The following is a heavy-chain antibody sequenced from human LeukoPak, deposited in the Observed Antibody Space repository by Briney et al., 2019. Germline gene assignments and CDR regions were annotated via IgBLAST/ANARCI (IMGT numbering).Heavy chain of an antibody. J-gene: IGHJ4*02. CDR3: ARVPYCSGGSCYLDY. Sequence: ASVKVSCKASGYTFTGYYMHWVRQAPGQGLEWMGWIDPNSGGTNYAQKFQGRVTMTRDTSISTAHMELSRLRSDDTAVYYCARVPYCSGGSCYLDYWGQGTLVTVSS. CDR2: IDPNSGGT. V-gene: IGHV1-2*02. D-gene: IGHD2-15*01. CDR1: GYTFTGYY.